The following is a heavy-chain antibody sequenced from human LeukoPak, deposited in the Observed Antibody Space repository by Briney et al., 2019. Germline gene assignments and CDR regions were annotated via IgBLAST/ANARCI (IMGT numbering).Heavy chain of an antibody. CDR1: GGSFSAFF. D-gene: IGHD3-3*01. Sequence: PSETLPLTCAVYGGSFSAFFWSWIRQSPGKGLEWIGEISHNGTTNYSPSLKSRITISVDSSKNQFSLHVKSVTAADTAVYYCARRRLRFHPGFDPWGQGTLVTVSS. CDR3: ARRRLRFHPGFDP. CDR2: ISHNGTT. V-gene: IGHV4-34*01. J-gene: IGHJ5*02.